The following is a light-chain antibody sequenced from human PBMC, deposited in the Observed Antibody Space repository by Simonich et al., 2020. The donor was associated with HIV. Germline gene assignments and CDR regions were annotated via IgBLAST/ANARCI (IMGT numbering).Light chain of an antibody. V-gene: IGLV2-8*01. CDR1: SSDVGGYNY. CDR3: SSYAGSNNVV. CDR2: EVS. Sequence: QSALTQPPSASVSPGQSVTISCTGTSSDVGGYNYVSWYQQHPGKAPKLMIYEVSKRPSGGPDRFSGSKSGNTASLTVSGLQAEDEADYYCSSYAGSNNVVFGGGTKLTVL. J-gene: IGLJ2*01.